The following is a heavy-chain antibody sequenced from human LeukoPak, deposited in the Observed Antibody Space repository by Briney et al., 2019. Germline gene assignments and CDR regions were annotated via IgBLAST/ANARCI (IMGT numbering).Heavy chain of an antibody. V-gene: IGHV4-59*01. CDR1: GASISRYY. CDR3: VGARIAEAGFSLDH. J-gene: IGHJ4*02. D-gene: IGHD6-13*01. Sequence: PSETLSLTRTVSGASISRYYGTWIRQPPGKGLEWIGYISYSGSTNYNPSLKSRVTLSVDTSKNQFSLKLTSMTAADTAVYYCVGARIAEAGFSLDHWGQGTLVTVPS. CDR2: ISYSGST.